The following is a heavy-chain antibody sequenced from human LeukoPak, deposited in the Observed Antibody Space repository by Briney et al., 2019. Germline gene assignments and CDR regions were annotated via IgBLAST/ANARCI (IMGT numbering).Heavy chain of an antibody. J-gene: IGHJ6*03. CDR3: ASHFHQYYMDV. CDR2: IYPGDSDT. CDR1: GDSFTSYW. Sequence: GGSLRLSCKGSGDSFTSYWIGWVRQMPGKGLEWMGIIYPGDSDTRYSPSFQRQVTISADHSISTAYLQWSSLTASDTAIYYCASHFHQYYMDVWGKGTTVTVSS. V-gene: IGHV5-51*01.